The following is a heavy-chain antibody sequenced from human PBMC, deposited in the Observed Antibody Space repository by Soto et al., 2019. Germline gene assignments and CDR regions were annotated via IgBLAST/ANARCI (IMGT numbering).Heavy chain of an antibody. CDR2: MNPNSGNT. J-gene: IGHJ1*01. Sequence: ASVKVSCKASGYTFTSYDINWVRQATGQGLEWMGWMNPNSGNTGYAQKFQGRVTMTRNTSISTAYMELSSLRSEDTAVYYCARGPSSAVAGGYFQHWGQGTLVTVSS. CDR3: ARGPSSAVAGGYFQH. D-gene: IGHD6-19*01. V-gene: IGHV1-8*01. CDR1: GYTFTSYD.